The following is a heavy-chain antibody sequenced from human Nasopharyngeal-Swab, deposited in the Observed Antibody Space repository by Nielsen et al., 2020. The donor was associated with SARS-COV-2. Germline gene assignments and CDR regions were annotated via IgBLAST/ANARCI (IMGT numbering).Heavy chain of an antibody. V-gene: IGHV3-30*18. CDR2: ISYDGSNK. CDR3: AKAVWDTAFITSWTFDY. D-gene: IGHD5-18*01. CDR1: GFTFSSYG. Sequence: GESLKISCAASGFTFSSYGMHWVRQAPGKGLEWVAVISYDGSNKYYADSVKGRFTISRDNSKNTLYLQMNSLRAEDTAVYYCAKAVWDTAFITSWTFDYWGQGALVTVSS. J-gene: IGHJ4*02.